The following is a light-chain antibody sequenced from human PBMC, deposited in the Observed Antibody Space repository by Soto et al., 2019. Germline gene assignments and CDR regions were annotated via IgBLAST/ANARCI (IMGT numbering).Light chain of an antibody. J-gene: IGKJ3*01. CDR1: QTILYTSNNKNY. CDR3: HKYFAAPPT. Sequence: DIVMTQSPGSLAVSLGERATITCKSSQTILYTSNNKNYLAWYQQRPGQPPRLVIYWASTRVSGVPDRISGSASGTNFTLTITSLQPEDVATYYCHKYFAAPPTFGPGTKVEI. V-gene: IGKV4-1*01. CDR2: WAS.